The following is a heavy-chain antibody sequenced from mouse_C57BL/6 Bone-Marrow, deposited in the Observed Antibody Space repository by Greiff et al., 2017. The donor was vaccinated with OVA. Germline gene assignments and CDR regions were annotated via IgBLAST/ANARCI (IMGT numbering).Heavy chain of an antibody. J-gene: IGHJ1*03. CDR2: ISSGGSYT. V-gene: IGHV5-6*01. CDR1: GFTFSSYG. Sequence: EVMLVESGGDLVKPGGSLKLSCAASGFTFSSYGMSWVRQTPDKRLEWVATISSGGSYTYYPDSVKGRYTISRDNANNTLYLKRSSLKSEDTAVYYCARQGGFILYWYFDVWGTGTTVTVSS. D-gene: IGHD1-1*01. CDR3: ARQGGFILYWYFDV.